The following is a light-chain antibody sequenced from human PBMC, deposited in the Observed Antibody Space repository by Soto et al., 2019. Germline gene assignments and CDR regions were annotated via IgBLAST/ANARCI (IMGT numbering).Light chain of an antibody. Sequence: EVVMTQSPATLSVSPREIVTLSCRASESGHRNLAWYHQKPGQGPSLLIYYASTRATGVPDRFTGSGSGTEFTLTISSLQSEDFGVYHCQHYSNWPPTFGPGTKVEIK. CDR3: QHYSNWPPT. V-gene: IGKV3-15*01. CDR1: ESGHRN. CDR2: YAS. J-gene: IGKJ3*01.